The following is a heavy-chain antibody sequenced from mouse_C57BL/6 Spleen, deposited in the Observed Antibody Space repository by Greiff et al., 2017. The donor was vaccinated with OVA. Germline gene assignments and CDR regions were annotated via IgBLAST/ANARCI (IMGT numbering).Heavy chain of an antibody. Sequence: QVQLQQPGAELVKPGASVQLSCKASGYTFTSYWMHWVKQRPGRGLEWIGRIDPNSGGTKYNEKFKSKATLTVDKTSSTAYLQLGSLTSVDYAVPDCSRYDEGYAMDYWGQGTSGTVSS. CDR3: SRYDEGYAMDY. CDR1: GYTFTSYW. J-gene: IGHJ4*01. V-gene: IGHV1-72*01. CDR2: IDPNSGGT. D-gene: IGHD2-12*01.